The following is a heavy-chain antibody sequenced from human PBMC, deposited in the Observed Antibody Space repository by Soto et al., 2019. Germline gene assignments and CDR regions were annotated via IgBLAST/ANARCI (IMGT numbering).Heavy chain of an antibody. CDR3: ARHQSPGQLRFLEWLPIPAGYYGMDV. CDR1: GGSISSSSYY. Sequence: SETLSLTCTVSGGSISSSSYYWGWIRQPPGKGLEWIGSIYYSGSTYYNPSLKSRVTISVDTSKNQFSLKLSSVTAADTAVYYCARHQSPGQLRFLEWLPIPAGYYGMDVWGQGTTVTVSS. CDR2: IYYSGST. D-gene: IGHD3-3*01. V-gene: IGHV4-39*01. J-gene: IGHJ6*02.